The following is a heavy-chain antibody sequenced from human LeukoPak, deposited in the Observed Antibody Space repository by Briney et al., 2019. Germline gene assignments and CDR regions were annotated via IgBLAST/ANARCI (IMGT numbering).Heavy chain of an antibody. CDR1: GITFSTSA. J-gene: IGHJ4*02. CDR3: AKLLRGTVVPFYDY. V-gene: IGHV3-23*01. CDR2: ISGSGGST. Sequence: PGGSLRLSCAASGITFSTSAMSWVRQAPGKGLEWVSAISGSGGSTYYADSGTGRFTISRDNSKGTLHLQMISLRVDDTAVYYCAKLLRGTVVPFYDYWGQGTLVTVSS. D-gene: IGHD3-10*01.